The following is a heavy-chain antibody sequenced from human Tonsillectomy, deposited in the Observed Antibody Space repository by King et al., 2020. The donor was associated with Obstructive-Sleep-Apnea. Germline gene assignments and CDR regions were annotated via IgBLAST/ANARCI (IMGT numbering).Heavy chain of an antibody. Sequence: VQLVESGGGVVQPGRSLRLSCAASGFTFSSYAMHWVRQAPGKGLEWVAVISYDGSNKYYADSVKGQFTISRDNSKNTLYLQMNSLRAEDTAVYYCARERIAVAGTGTGFDYWGQGTLVTVSS. J-gene: IGHJ4*02. CDR3: ARERIAVAGTGTGFDY. CDR2: ISYDGSNK. V-gene: IGHV3-30-3*01. D-gene: IGHD6-19*01. CDR1: GFTFSSYA.